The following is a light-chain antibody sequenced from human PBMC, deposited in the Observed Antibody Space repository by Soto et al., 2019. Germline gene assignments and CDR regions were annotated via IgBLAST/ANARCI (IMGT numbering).Light chain of an antibody. CDR1: QSVSSSY. CDR2: GAS. Sequence: EIVLTQSPGTLSLSPGERATLSCRASQSVSSSYLAWYQQKPGQAPRLLMYGASSRATVIPDRFSGSVSGTDFTLTTSRLEPEDFAVYYCQQYGSSPQYTFGQGTKLEIK. J-gene: IGKJ2*01. V-gene: IGKV3-20*01. CDR3: QQYGSSPQYT.